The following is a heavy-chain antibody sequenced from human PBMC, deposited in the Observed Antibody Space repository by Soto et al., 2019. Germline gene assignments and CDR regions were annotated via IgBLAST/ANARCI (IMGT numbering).Heavy chain of an antibody. CDR3: TIQQRLPGVNWFDP. Sequence: EVQLVESGGALVQPGGSLRLSCAASGFTFSRYWLSWVRQAPGKGLEWVANIKPDGHEKYYVGSVRGRFTISTDNAKNSLYRQMNPPRAEDTAVYYFTIQQRLPGVNWFDPWGQGTLVTVSS. J-gene: IGHJ5*02. CDR1: GFTFSRYW. CDR2: IKPDGHEK. D-gene: IGHD6-25*01. V-gene: IGHV3-7*01.